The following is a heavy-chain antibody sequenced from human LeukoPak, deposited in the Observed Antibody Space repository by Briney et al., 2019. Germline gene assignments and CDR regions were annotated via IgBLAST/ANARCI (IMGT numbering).Heavy chain of an antibody. V-gene: IGHV3-23*01. D-gene: IGHD2-21*02. Sequence: QTGGSLRLSCAASGFIFSSYGMSWVRQAPGKGLEWVSSISGSGGSTYYADSVKGRVTISKDNSKNTLSLQMNSLRAEDTAVYYCAKGYRTANLPYYYYYMDVWGKGTTVTISS. CDR1: GFIFSSYG. J-gene: IGHJ6*03. CDR3: AKGYRTANLPYYYYYMDV. CDR2: ISGSGGST.